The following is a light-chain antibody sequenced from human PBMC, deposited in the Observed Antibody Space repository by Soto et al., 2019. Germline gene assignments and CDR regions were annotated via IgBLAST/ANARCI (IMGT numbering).Light chain of an antibody. CDR1: NIGHKG. J-gene: IGLJ3*02. CDR3: QVWDPDTDHRV. V-gene: IGLV3-21*04. Sequence: YELTQPPSVSVAPGQTATIPCGGNNIGHKGVHWYQQKPGQAPILVIYFDKDRPSGIPERFSGSNSGNTATLTIARVEAGDEADYYCQVWDPDTDHRVFGGGTKLTVL. CDR2: FDK.